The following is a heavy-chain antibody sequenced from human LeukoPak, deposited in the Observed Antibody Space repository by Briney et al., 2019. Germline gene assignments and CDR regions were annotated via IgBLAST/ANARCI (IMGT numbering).Heavy chain of an antibody. D-gene: IGHD3-10*02. Sequence: GETLRLSCAASGFTFDGYGMTWVRQAPGKGLEWVSYISSSGSTIYYADSVKGRFTISRDNAKNSLYLQMNSLRAEDTAVYYCAELGITMIGGVWGKGTTVTISS. J-gene: IGHJ6*04. V-gene: IGHV3-48*04. CDR1: GFTFDGYG. CDR2: ISSSGSTI. CDR3: AELGITMIGGV.